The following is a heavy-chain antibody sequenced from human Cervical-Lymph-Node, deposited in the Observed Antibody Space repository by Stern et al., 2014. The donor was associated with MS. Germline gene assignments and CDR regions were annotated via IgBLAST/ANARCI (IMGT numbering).Heavy chain of an antibody. J-gene: IGHJ6*02. V-gene: IGHV4-31*03. CDR3: ARYLGPRRYGSDNYDHYGLDV. Sequence: QVQLQESGPGLVKPSQTLSLTCTVSGGSMSSGGFHWSWVRQHPGKGLEWMGYIYYSGSTFYNPSLKSRLTISVDTSRNQFSLKLRSVTAADTAVYYCARYLGPRRYGSDNYDHYGLDVWGQGTTVTVSS. CDR1: GGSMSSGGFH. CDR2: IYYSGST. D-gene: IGHD5-18*01.